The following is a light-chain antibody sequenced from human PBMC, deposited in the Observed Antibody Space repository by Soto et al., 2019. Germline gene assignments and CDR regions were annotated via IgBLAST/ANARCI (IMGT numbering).Light chain of an antibody. CDR3: QQYGSSPTT. CDR1: QSVSSSC. V-gene: IGKV3-20*01. CDR2: GAS. Sequence: EIVLTQSPGTLSLSPGEKATLSCRASQSVSSSCLAWYQQKPGQAPRLHIYGASTRATGIPDRFSGSGSGTDFTLTISRLEPEDFAVFYCQQYGSSPTTFGQGTKVDI. J-gene: IGKJ1*01.